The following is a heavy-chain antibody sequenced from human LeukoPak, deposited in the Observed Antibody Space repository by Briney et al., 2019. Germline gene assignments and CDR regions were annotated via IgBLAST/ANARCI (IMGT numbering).Heavy chain of an antibody. CDR3: ASHGKAAITAAGTGGVDWFDP. Sequence: PSETLSLTCAVYGGSFSAYYWSWIRQPPGKGLEWIGEINHSGRTNYNPSLKSRVTISVDTSKNQFSLKLSSVTAADTAVYYCASHGKAAITAAGTGGVDWFDPWGQGTLVTVSS. V-gene: IGHV4-34*01. D-gene: IGHD6-13*01. CDR2: INHSGRT. J-gene: IGHJ5*02. CDR1: GGSFSAYY.